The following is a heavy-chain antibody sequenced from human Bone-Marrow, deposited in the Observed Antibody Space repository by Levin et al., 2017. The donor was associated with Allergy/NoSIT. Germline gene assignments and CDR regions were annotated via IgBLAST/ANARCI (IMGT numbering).Heavy chain of an antibody. J-gene: IGHJ6*02. CDR2: ISSSSSTI. D-gene: IGHD3-3*01. V-gene: IGHV3-48*02. CDR3: ARSSAHDYDFWSGYYYYGMDV. Sequence: GGSLRLSCAASGFTFSSYSMNWVRQAPGKGLEWVSYISSSSSTIYYADSVKGRFTISRDNAKNSLYLQMNSLRDEDTAVYYCARSSAHDYDFWSGYYYYGMDVWGQGTTVTVSS. CDR1: GFTFSSYS.